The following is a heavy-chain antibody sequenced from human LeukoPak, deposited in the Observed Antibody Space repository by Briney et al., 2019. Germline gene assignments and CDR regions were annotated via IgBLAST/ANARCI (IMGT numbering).Heavy chain of an antibody. Sequence: PSETLSLTCTVSGGSISSYYWSWIRQPAGKGLEWIGRIYTSGSTNHNPSLKSRVTMSVDTSKNQFSLKLSSVTAADTAVYYCARDNWDFWSGSRTYYYYYYMDVWGKGTTVTVSS. J-gene: IGHJ6*03. CDR3: ARDNWDFWSGSRTYYYYYYMDV. CDR2: IYTSGST. V-gene: IGHV4-4*07. CDR1: GGSISSYY. D-gene: IGHD3-3*01.